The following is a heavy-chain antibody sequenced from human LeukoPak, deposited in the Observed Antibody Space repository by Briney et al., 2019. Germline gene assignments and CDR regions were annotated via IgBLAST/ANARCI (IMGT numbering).Heavy chain of an antibody. V-gene: IGHV4-34*01. CDR1: GGSFSGYY. D-gene: IGHD3-9*01. Sequence: SETLSLTCAVYGGSFSGYYWSWIRQPPGKGLEWIGEINHSGSTNYNPSLKSRVTISVDTSKNQFSLKLSSVTAADTAVYYCARALPYYDILTGYRIRGPGFDYWGQGTLVTVSS. CDR2: INHSGST. J-gene: IGHJ4*02. CDR3: ARALPYYDILTGYRIRGPGFDY.